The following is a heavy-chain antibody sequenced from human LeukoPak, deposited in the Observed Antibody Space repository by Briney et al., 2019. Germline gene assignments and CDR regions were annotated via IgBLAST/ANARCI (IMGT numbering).Heavy chain of an antibody. Sequence: GGSLRLSCAASGFTFSSYAMHWVRQAPGKGLEWAAVISYDGSNKYYADSVKGRFTISRDNSKNTLYLQMNSLRAEDTAVYYCARDLYYGDYVNWFDPWGQGTLVTVSS. CDR1: GFTFSSYA. CDR3: ARDLYYGDYVNWFDP. V-gene: IGHV3-30-3*01. CDR2: ISYDGSNK. J-gene: IGHJ5*02. D-gene: IGHD4-17*01.